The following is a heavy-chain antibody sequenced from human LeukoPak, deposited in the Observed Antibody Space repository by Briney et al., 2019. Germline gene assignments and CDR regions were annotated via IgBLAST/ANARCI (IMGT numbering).Heavy chain of an antibody. CDR3: ARVGYCSSTSCFLSSLFDY. V-gene: IGHV4-38-2*02. J-gene: IGHJ4*02. D-gene: IGHD2-2*01. CDR2: IYHSGST. Sequence: KPSETLSLTCTVSGYSISSGYYWGWIRQPPGKGLEWIGCIYHSGSTYYNPSLKSRVTISVDTSKNQFSLKLSSVTAADTAVYYCARVGYCSSTSCFLSSLFDYWGQGTLVTASS. CDR1: GYSISSGYY.